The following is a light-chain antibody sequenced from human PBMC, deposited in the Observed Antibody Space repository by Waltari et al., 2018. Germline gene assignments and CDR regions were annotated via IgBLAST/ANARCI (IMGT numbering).Light chain of an antibody. CDR3: QQSFSSPYT. CDR2: SAS. Sequence: DIQMTQSPSSLSTSVGDRVTITCRASPSIRTYLNWYQQKPGKGPSLLIHSASSLQTGVPSRFSGSGSGTDFTLTISSLQPDDFATYYCQQSFSSPYTFGQGTKLEIK. J-gene: IGKJ2*01. CDR1: PSIRTY. V-gene: IGKV1-39*01.